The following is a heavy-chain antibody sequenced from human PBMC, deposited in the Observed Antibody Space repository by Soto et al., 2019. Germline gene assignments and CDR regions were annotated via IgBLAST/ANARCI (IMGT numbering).Heavy chain of an antibody. Sequence: QEQLVQSGAEVKKPGSSVKVSCKASGGTFSSYAISWVRQAPGQGLEWMGGIIPIFGTANYAQKFQGRVTITADKSTSTAYMELSSLRSEDTAVYYCARARAPYSSSWYAYFDYWGQGTLVTVSS. CDR2: IIPIFGTA. V-gene: IGHV1-69*06. J-gene: IGHJ4*02. CDR1: GGTFSSYA. CDR3: ARARAPYSSSWYAYFDY. D-gene: IGHD6-13*01.